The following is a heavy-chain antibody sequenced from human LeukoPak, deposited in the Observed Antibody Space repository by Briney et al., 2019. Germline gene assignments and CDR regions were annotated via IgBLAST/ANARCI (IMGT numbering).Heavy chain of an antibody. J-gene: IGHJ6*03. Sequence: GASVKVSCKASGYTFSNYGISWVRQAPGQGLEWMGWISAYNGNTNYAQKLQGRVTMTTDTSTSTAYMELRSLRSDDTAVYYCARDLRYCSGGSCYLGRYYYYYMGVWGKGTTVTISS. V-gene: IGHV1-18*01. CDR3: ARDLRYCSGGSCYLGRYYYYYMGV. D-gene: IGHD2-15*01. CDR2: ISAYNGNT. CDR1: GYTFSNYG.